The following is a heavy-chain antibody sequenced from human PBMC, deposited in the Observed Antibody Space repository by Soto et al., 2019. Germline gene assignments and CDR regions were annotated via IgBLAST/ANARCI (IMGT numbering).Heavy chain of an antibody. D-gene: IGHD2-15*01. V-gene: IGHV3-23*01. Sequence: EVQVLESGGGLVQPGGSLRLSCEGSGFTVSSHAMTWIRQAPGKGPEWVSTITADGGTYYADSVKGRLAMSRDTPESTLYLQMNSLGAEDTAAYYCAPHVSCSGGSCQYDAFAIRGQGTMVTVSS. CDR2: ITADGGT. J-gene: IGHJ3*02. CDR3: APHVSCSGGSCQYDAFAI. CDR1: GFTVSSHA.